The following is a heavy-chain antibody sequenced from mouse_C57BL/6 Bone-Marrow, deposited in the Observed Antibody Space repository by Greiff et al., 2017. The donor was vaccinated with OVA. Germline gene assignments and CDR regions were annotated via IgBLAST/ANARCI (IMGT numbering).Heavy chain of an antibody. Sequence: EVHLVESGPELVKPGASVKISCKASGYSFTDYNMNWVKQSNGKSLEWIGVINPNYGTTSYNQKFKGKATLTVDQSSSTAYMQLNSLTSEDSAVYYCARGGLRRRGYAMDYWGQGTSVTVSS. J-gene: IGHJ4*01. CDR1: GYSFTDYN. CDR3: ARGGLRRRGYAMDY. D-gene: IGHD2-4*01. V-gene: IGHV1-39*01. CDR2: INPNYGTT.